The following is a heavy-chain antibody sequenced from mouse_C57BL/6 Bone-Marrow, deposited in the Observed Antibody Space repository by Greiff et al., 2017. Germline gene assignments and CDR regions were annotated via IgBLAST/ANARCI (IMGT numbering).Heavy chain of an antibody. D-gene: IGHD1-1*01. Sequence: QVQLQQSGPELVKPGASVKISCKASGYAFSSSWMNWVKQRPGKGLEWIGRIYPGDGDTNYNGKFKGKATLTADKSSSTAYMQLSILTSEDSAVYCGARGSTVAPRAYWGQGTTLTVSS. J-gene: IGHJ2*01. CDR3: ARGSTVAPRAY. V-gene: IGHV1-82*01. CDR1: GYAFSSSW. CDR2: IYPGDGDT.